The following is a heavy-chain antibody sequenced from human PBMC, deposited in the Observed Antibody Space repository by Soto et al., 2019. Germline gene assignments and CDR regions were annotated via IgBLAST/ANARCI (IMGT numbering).Heavy chain of an antibody. V-gene: IGHV4-34*01. CDR2: INHSGST. J-gene: IGHJ4*02. Sequence: SETLSLTCAVYGGSFSGYYWSWIRQPPGKGLEWIGEINHSGSTNYNPSLKSRVTISVDTSKNQFSLKLSSVTAADTAVYYCALLATGYSSSPHDYWGQGTLVTVSS. CDR1: GGSFSGYY. D-gene: IGHD6-13*01. CDR3: ALLATGYSSSPHDY.